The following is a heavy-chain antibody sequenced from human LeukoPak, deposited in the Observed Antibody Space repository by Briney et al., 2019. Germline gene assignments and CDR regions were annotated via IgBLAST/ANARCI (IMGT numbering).Heavy chain of an antibody. CDR3: ATYPGYTYEVEAPRPARGY. CDR1: GFSFSYHN. CDR2: ISSTSTSI. J-gene: IGHJ4*02. V-gene: IGHV3-48*01. Sequence: QAGGSLRLSCSASGFSFSYHNMNWVRQAPGKGLEWVSYISSTSTSIYYADSVMGRFSISRDKNSLYLQMNSLRADDTAVYYCATYPGYTYEVEAPRPARGYWGQGTLVTVSS. D-gene: IGHD5-18*01.